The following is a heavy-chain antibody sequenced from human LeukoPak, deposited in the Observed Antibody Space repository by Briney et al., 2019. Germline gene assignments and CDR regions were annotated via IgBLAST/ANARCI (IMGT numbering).Heavy chain of an antibody. CDR1: GGSFSGYY. CDR3: ASGGPYSSSWYRRDAFDI. CDR2: INHSGST. Sequence: SETLSLTCAVYGGSFSGYYWSWIRQPPGKGLEWIGEINHSGSTNYNPSLKSRVTISVDTSKNQFSLKLSSVTAADTAVYYCASGGPYSSSWYRRDAFDIWGQGTMVTVSS. J-gene: IGHJ3*02. V-gene: IGHV4-34*01. D-gene: IGHD6-13*01.